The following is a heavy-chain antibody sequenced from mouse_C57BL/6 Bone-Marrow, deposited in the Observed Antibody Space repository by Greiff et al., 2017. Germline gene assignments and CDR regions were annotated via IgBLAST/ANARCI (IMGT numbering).Heavy chain of an antibody. CDR2: IYPRSGNT. CDR3: ARPYYYGSSQSFYAMDY. CDR1: GYTFTSYG. J-gene: IGHJ4*01. V-gene: IGHV1-81*01. D-gene: IGHD1-1*01. Sequence: QVHVKQSGAELARPGASVKLSCKASGYTFTSYGISWVKQRTGQGLEWIGEIYPRSGNTYYNEKFKGKATLTADKSSSTEYMELRSLTSEDSAVYFCARPYYYGSSQSFYAMDYWGQGTSVTVSS.